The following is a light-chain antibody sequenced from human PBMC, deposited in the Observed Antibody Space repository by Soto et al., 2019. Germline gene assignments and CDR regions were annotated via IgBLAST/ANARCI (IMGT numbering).Light chain of an antibody. CDR3: SSYAGSNNSPCV. CDR2: GVN. V-gene: IGLV1-44*01. J-gene: IGLJ1*01. CDR1: SSNIGSNN. Sequence: SVLTQPPSASGTPGQRVTISCSGSSSNIGSNNVTWYQQHPGTAPKLIIYGVNKRPSGVPDRFSGSKSGNTASLTVSGLQAEDEADYYCSSYAGSNNSPCVFGTGTKVTVL.